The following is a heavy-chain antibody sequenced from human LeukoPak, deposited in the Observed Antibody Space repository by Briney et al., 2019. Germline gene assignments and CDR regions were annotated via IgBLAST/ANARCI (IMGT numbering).Heavy chain of an antibody. V-gene: IGHV3-23*01. CDR1: GFTFSSYA. D-gene: IGHD3-3*01. Sequence: PGGSLRLSCAVSGFTFSSYAMSWVRQAPGKGLEWVSVISGSGYTTYYADSVKGRFTISRDNSKDTLYLQMNSLRVEDTAVYYCEKDLTVTRGFYFDYWGQGILVSVSS. CDR2: ISGSGYTT. CDR3: EKDLTVTRGFYFDY. J-gene: IGHJ4*02.